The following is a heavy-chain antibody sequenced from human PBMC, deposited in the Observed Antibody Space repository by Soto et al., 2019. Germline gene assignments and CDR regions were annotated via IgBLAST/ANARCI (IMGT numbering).Heavy chain of an antibody. J-gene: IGHJ4*02. Sequence: QVQLVESGGGVVQPGRSLRLSCAASGFTFSSYGMHWVRQAPGKGLEWVAVISYDGSNKYYADSVKGRFTISRDNSKHTLYLQVNRMRAEDTGVYYCAKVVVVAAGDYWGQGTLVTVSS. V-gene: IGHV3-30*18. CDR2: ISYDGSNK. CDR1: GFTFSSYG. D-gene: IGHD2-15*01. CDR3: AKVVVVAAGDY.